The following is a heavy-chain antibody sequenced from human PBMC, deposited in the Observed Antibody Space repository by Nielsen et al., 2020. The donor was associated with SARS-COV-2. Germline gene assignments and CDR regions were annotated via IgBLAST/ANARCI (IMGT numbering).Heavy chain of an antibody. D-gene: IGHD3-16*02. CDR1: GGSISSYY. CDR2: IYYSGST. Sequence: GSLRLSCTVSGGSISSYYWSWIRQPPGKGLEWIGYIYYSGSTYYNPSLKSRVTISVDTSKDQFSLKLSSVTAADTAVYYCARVYQERFDPWGQGTLVTVSS. J-gene: IGHJ5*02. V-gene: IGHV4-59*12. CDR3: ARVYQERFDP.